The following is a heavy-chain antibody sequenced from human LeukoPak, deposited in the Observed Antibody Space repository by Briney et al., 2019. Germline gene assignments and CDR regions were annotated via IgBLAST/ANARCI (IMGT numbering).Heavy chain of an antibody. CDR3: AKSGASTYYDILTGYPRPIDY. Sequence: GGSLRLSCAASGFTFDDYAMHWVRQAPGKGLEWVSGICWNSGSIGYAASVKGRFTISRDNDKNSLYLQMNSLRAEDTALYYCAKSGASTYYDILTGYPRPIDYWGQGTLVTVSS. V-gene: IGHV3-9*01. CDR1: GFTFDDYA. D-gene: IGHD3-9*01. J-gene: IGHJ4*02. CDR2: ICWNSGSI.